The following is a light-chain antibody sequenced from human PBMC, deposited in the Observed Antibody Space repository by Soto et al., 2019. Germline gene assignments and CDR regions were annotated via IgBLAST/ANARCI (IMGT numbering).Light chain of an antibody. Sequence: DIQMTQSPSTLSAFVGDRVTITCRASQSISVWLAWYQQKPGKAPKLLMYKASSLESGVPSRFGGSGSGTEFTLTISSLQSDDFATYYCQQYDSYPWTFGQGTKVEIK. CDR3: QQYDSYPWT. CDR1: QSISVW. J-gene: IGKJ1*01. CDR2: KAS. V-gene: IGKV1-5*03.